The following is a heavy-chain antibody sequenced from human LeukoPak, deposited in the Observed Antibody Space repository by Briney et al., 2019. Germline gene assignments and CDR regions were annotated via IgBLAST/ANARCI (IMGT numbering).Heavy chain of an antibody. V-gene: IGHV3-23*01. J-gene: IGHJ4*02. CDR2: ITGGGTST. D-gene: IGHD5/OR15-5a*01. Sequence: GGSLRLSCAASGFTFSNYAMSWGRQAPGKGVEWVSAITGGGTSTNYADSVRGRVIISKDNSSITLYLQMHSLRAEDTAVYYCAKRESVWHLADYWGQGTLVTVSS. CDR3: AKRESVWHLADY. CDR1: GFTFSNYA.